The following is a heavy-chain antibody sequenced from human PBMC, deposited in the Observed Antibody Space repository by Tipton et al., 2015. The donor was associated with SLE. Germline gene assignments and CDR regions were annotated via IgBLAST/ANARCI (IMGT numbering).Heavy chain of an antibody. V-gene: IGHV4-38-2*02. J-gene: IGHJ4*02. D-gene: IGHD3-3*01. CDR3: ARDGNLYYDFWSGYRYFDY. Sequence: TLSLTCAVSGYSISSGYYWGWSRQPPGMGVEWIGSIYHSGSTYYNPSLKSRVTISVDTSKNQFSLKLSSVTAADTAVYYCARDGNLYYDFWSGYRYFDYWGQGTLATVSS. CDR1: GYSISSGYY. CDR2: IYHSGST.